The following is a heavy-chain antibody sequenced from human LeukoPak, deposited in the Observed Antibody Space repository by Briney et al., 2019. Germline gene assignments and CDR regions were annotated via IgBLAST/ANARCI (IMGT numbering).Heavy chain of an antibody. V-gene: IGHV4-59*01. CDR2: IYYSGST. CDR1: GGSISSYY. CDR3: ARVGGYCSSTSCYELIDY. D-gene: IGHD2-2*01. J-gene: IGHJ4*02. Sequence: PSETLSLTCTVSGGSISSYYWSWIRQPPGKGLEWIGYIYYSGSTNYNPSLKSRVTISVDTSKNQFSLKLSSVTAADTAVYYCARVGGYCSSTSCYELIDYWGQGTLVTVSS.